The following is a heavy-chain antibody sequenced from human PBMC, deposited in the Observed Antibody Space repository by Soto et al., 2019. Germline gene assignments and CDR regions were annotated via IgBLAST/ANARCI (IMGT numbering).Heavy chain of an antibody. Sequence: GGSLRLSCAASGFTFSSYWMHWVRQAPGKGLVWVSRINRGGGSTNYADSVKGRFTISRDNSKNTLYLQMNSLRAEDTAVYYCAKAQYDFWSGYQVYGMDVWGQGTTVTVSS. CDR2: INRGGGST. V-gene: IGHV3-74*01. J-gene: IGHJ6*02. CDR3: AKAQYDFWSGYQVYGMDV. CDR1: GFTFSSYW. D-gene: IGHD3-3*01.